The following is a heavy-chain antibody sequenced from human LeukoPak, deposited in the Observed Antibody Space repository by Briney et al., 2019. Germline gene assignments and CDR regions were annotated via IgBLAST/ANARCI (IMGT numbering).Heavy chain of an antibody. D-gene: IGHD1-1*01. CDR1: GGSISSSSYY. J-gene: IGHJ3*02. CDR3: AREVEYPDDAFDI. Sequence: PSETLSLTCTVSGGSISSSSYYWGWIRQPPGKGLEWIGSIYYSGSTYYNPSLKSRVTISVDTSKNQFSLKLSSVTAADTAVYYCAREVEYPDDAFDIWGQGTMVTVSS. CDR2: IYYSGST. V-gene: IGHV4-39*07.